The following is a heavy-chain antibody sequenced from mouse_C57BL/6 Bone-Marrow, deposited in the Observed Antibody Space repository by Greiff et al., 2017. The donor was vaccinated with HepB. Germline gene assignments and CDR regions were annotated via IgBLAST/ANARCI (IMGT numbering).Heavy chain of an antibody. D-gene: IGHD2-3*01. V-gene: IGHV6-3*01. CDR1: GFTFSNYW. Sequence: EVKLEESGGGLVQPGGSMKLSCVASGFTFSNYWMNWVRQSPEKGLEWVAQIRLKSDNYATHYAESVKGRFTISRDDSKSSVYLQMNNLRAEDTGIYYCTEDGYHWYFDVWGTGTTVTVSS. J-gene: IGHJ1*03. CDR2: IRLKSDNYAT. CDR3: TEDGYHWYFDV.